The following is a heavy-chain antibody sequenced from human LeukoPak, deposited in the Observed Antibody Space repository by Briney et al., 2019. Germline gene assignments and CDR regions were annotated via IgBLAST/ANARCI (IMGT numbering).Heavy chain of an antibody. CDR2: ISSSSSYI. V-gene: IGHV3-21*01. Sequence: KPGGSLRLSCAASGFTFSSYSTNWVRQAPGKGLEWVSSISSSSSYIYYADSVKGRFTISRDNAKNSLYLQMNSLRAEDTAVYYCARDLYGDYRIDYWGQGTLVTVSS. CDR1: GFTFSSYS. CDR3: ARDLYGDYRIDY. D-gene: IGHD4-17*01. J-gene: IGHJ4*02.